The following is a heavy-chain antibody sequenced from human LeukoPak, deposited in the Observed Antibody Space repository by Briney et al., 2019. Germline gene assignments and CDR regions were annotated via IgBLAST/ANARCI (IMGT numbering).Heavy chain of an antibody. J-gene: IGHJ3*02. V-gene: IGHV3-11*03. CDR1: GFTFSDYY. Sequence: GGSLRLSCSASGFTFSDYYMSWIRQAPGKGLEWVSYIGRSGVYTNYADSVKGRFTISRDNAKNSLYLQMNSLRAEDTAVYYCACLPYAFDIWGQGTMVTVSS. CDR2: IGRSGVYT. CDR3: ACLPYAFDI.